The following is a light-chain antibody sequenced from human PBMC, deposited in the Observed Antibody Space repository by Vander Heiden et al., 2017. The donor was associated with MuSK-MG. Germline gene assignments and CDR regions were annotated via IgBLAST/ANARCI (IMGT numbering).Light chain of an antibody. Sequence: QSALTQPSSVSGSPGRSITISCTGTSSDVGNYNYVSWYQQHPGKAPKLMIYDVSNRPSGVSNRFSGSKSGNTASLTISGLQAEDEADYYCSSYTSSSTVVFGGGTKLTVL. CDR1: SSDVGNYNY. J-gene: IGLJ2*01. CDR3: SSYTSSSTVV. V-gene: IGLV2-14*03. CDR2: DVS.